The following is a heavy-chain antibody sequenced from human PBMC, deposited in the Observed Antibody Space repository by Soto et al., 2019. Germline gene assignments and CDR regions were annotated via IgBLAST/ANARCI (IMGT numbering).Heavy chain of an antibody. Sequence: ASVKVSCKASGYTFTNYAMHWVCQAPGQRLEWMGWINAGNGDTKYSQNFQGRVTITRDTSANTAYMELSGLRSEDTAVYYCARDPYYDFWSGSNWFDPWGQGTLVTVSS. CDR1: GYTFTNYA. CDR2: INAGNGDT. CDR3: ARDPYYDFWSGSNWFDP. V-gene: IGHV1-3*01. J-gene: IGHJ5*02. D-gene: IGHD3-3*01.